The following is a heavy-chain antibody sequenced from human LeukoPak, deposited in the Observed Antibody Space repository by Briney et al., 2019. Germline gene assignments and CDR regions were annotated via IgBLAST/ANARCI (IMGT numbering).Heavy chain of an antibody. J-gene: IGHJ4*02. V-gene: IGHV4-39*01. D-gene: IGHD2-8*01. Sequence: SETLSLTCTVSGGSISSSSYYWGWIRQPPGKGLEWIGNIYYSGSTYYNPSLKSRVTISVGTSKNQFSLKLSSVTAADTAVYYCARTLGSCTNTICYYFDYWGQGTLVTVSS. CDR3: ARTLGSCTNTICYYFDY. CDR2: IYYSGST. CDR1: GGSISSSSYY.